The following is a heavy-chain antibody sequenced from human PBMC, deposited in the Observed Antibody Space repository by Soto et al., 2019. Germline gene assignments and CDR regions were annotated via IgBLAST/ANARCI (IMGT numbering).Heavy chain of an antibody. Sequence: EVQLVESGGGLVKPGGSLRLSCAASGFTFSSYSMNWVRQAPGKGLEWVSSISSSGSYIYYADSVNGRFTISRDNAKDPLQLQIKSVRVEETGVYYCGRSLIASRDWFGSWCQGTLVNVSS. D-gene: IGHD6-6*01. CDR3: GRSLIASRDWFGS. CDR2: ISSSGSYI. J-gene: IGHJ5*01. CDR1: GFTFSSYS. V-gene: IGHV3-21*01.